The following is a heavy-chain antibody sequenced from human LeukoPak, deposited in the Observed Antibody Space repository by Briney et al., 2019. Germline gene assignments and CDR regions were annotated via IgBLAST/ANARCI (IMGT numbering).Heavy chain of an antibody. V-gene: IGHV1-2*02. D-gene: IGHD1-26*01. J-gene: IGHJ4*02. CDR1: GYTFTDYY. Sequence: GASVKVSCKASGYTFTDYYMHWVRQAPGQGLEWMGWINPNTGGTIYAQKFQGRVIMTRDTSISTAYMELSRVRSDDTAVYYCARDRYSGSYQPFHYWGQGTLVTVSS. CDR2: INPNTGGT. CDR3: ARDRYSGSYQPFHY.